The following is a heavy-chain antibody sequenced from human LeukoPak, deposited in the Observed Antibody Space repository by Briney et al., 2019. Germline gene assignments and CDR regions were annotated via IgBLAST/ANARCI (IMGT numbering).Heavy chain of an antibody. J-gene: IGHJ4*02. CDR3: ADSNYWYPVDY. V-gene: IGHV3-23*01. Sequence: GGSLRLSCAASGFTFSSYALRWVRQAPGKGLEWVSSISGSGDSTYYADSVKGRFTISRDNSKNTLYLQMNSLRAEDTALYYCADSNYWYPVDYWGQGTLVTVSS. CDR2: ISGSGDST. D-gene: IGHD4-11*01. CDR1: GFTFSSYA.